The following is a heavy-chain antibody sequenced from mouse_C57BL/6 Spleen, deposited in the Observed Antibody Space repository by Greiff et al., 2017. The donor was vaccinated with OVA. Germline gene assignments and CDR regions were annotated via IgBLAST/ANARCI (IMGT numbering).Heavy chain of an antibody. CDR2: ISSGGDYI. V-gene: IGHV5-9-1*02. J-gene: IGHJ2*01. Sequence: EVKVVESGEGLVKPGGSLKLSCAASGFTFSSYAMSWVRQTPEKRLEWVAYISSGGDYIYYADTVKGRFTISRENARNTLYLQMSSLKSEDTAMYYCTREKGSSYAYFDYWGQGTTLTVSS. D-gene: IGHD1-1*01. CDR1: GFTFSSYA. CDR3: TREKGSSYAYFDY.